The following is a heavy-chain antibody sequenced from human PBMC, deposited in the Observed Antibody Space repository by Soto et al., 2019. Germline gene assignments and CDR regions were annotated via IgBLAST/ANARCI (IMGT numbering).Heavy chain of an antibody. CDR1: GFTFSSYA. CDR3: SKYQGVCSFDYSFDI. CDR2: IRGSGGST. J-gene: IGHJ4*01. D-gene: IGHD3-10*01. V-gene: IGHV3-23*01. Sequence: GGSLRLSCAASGFTFSSYAMSWVRQAPGKGLEWVSAIRGSGGSTYYADSVKGRFTISRDNSKNTLYLQMNSLRAEDAAVYYFSKYQGVCSFDYSFDIWGQGTLVTVSS.